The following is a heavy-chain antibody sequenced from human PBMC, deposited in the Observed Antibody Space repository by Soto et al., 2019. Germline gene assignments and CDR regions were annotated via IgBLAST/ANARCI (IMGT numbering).Heavy chain of an antibody. CDR1: GGSTSSSSYY. CDR3: ARHRFCHGGDCRYFAMDV. CDR2: VYHTGTS. D-gene: IGHD2-21*02. J-gene: IGHJ6*02. Sequence: SETLSLTCSVSGGSTSSSSYYWAWIRQPPGEGLEWIGSVYHTGTSYYNPSLKSRVSISLDTSKDQFSLNLGPVTAADTAVYYGARHRFCHGGDCRYFAMDVWGQGTTVTVSS. V-gene: IGHV4-39*01.